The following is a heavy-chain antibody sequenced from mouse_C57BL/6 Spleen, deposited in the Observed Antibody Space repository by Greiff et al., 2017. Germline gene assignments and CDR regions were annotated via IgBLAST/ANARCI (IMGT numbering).Heavy chain of an antibody. J-gene: IGHJ1*03. CDR3: ASESITAVVEGYFDV. V-gene: IGHV1-64*01. CDR2: IHPNSGST. Sequence: QVQLQQPGAELVKPGASVKLSCKASGYTFTSYWMHWVKQRPGQGLEWIGMIHPNSGSTYYNEKFKSKATLTVDTSSSTSYMQLSSLTSEDTAVYYCASESITAVVEGYFDVWGTGTTLTVSS. CDR1: GYTFTSYW. D-gene: IGHD1-1*01.